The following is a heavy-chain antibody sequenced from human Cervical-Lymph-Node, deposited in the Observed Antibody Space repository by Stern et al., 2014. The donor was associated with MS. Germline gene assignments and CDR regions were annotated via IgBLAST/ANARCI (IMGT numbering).Heavy chain of an antibody. CDR1: AYTFVDYY. V-gene: IGHV1-2*06. J-gene: IGHJ6*02. CDR3: ARELWPHAYSAYDSDSLYAMDV. Sequence: QDQLVQSGAEVKKPGASVRVSCETSAYTFVDYYIHWVRQAPGQGLEWMGRINAKSGDTNYAQRFQGRVTMTRDTSISTAYMELSRLTSDDTAVYFCARELWPHAYSAYDSDSLYAMDVWGQGTTVTVSS. CDR2: INAKSGDT. D-gene: IGHD5-12*01.